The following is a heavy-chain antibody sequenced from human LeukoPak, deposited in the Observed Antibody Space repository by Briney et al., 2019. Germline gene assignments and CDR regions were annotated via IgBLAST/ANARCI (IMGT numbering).Heavy chain of an antibody. CDR2: IIPIFGTA. CDR3: ARDLYSSGWYVY. V-gene: IGHV1-69*13. J-gene: IGHJ4*02. D-gene: IGHD6-19*01. CDR1: GGTFSSYA. Sequence: SVKVSCKASGGTFSSYAISWVRQAPGQGPEWMGGIIPIFGTANYAQKFQGRVTITADESTSTAYMELSSLRSEDTAVYYCARDLYSSGWYVYWGQGTLVTVSS.